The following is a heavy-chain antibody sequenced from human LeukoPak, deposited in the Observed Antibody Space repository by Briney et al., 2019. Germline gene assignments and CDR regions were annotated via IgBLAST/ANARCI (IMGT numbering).Heavy chain of an antibody. J-gene: IGHJ4*02. V-gene: IGHV3-30*02. Sequence: GGSLRLSCAASGFTFSSYGMHWVRQAPGKGLEWVAFIRYDGSNKYYADSVKGRFTISRDNSKNTLYLQMNSLRAEDTAVYYCAKDPRAYDSSGYYPFWGQGTLVTVSS. CDR2: IRYDGSNK. D-gene: IGHD3-22*01. CDR3: AKDPRAYDSSGYYPF. CDR1: GFTFSSYG.